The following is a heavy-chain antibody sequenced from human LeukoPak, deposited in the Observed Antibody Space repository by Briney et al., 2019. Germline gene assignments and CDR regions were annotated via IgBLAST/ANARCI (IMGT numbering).Heavy chain of an antibody. CDR2: IWFDGSNT. D-gene: IGHD7-27*01. CDR3: ARGHNWGDY. CDR1: GFTFGSFG. V-gene: IGHV3-33*01. J-gene: IGHJ4*02. Sequence: TGGSLRLSCAASGFTFGSFGMHWVRQTPGKGLEWVAVIWFDGSNTYYADSVKGRFTISRDNSKNTMYLQMNSLRAEDTAVYYCARGHNWGDYWGQGTLVTVSS.